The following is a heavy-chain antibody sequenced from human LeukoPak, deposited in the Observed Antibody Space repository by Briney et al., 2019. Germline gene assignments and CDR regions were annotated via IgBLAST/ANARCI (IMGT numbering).Heavy chain of an antibody. D-gene: IGHD6-19*01. V-gene: IGHV1-24*01. CDR3: ATSALAVAPFDY. CDR2: FDPEDGET. Sequence: ASVKVSCKVSGYTLTELSMHWVRQAPGKGLEWMGGFDPEDGETIYAQKFQGIVTMTEDTSTDTAYMELSSLRSEDTAVYYCATSALAVAPFDYWGQGTLVTVSS. CDR1: GYTLTELS. J-gene: IGHJ4*02.